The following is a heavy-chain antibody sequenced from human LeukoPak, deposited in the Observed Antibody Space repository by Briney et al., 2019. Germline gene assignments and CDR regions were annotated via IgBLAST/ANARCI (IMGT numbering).Heavy chain of an antibody. V-gene: IGHV1-2*02. CDR3: ARDVQGQRLKDY. D-gene: IGHD6-25*01. CDR2: INPNSGGT. CDR1: GYTFTGYY. J-gene: IGHJ4*02. Sequence: ASVKVSCKASGYTFTGYYMHWVRQAPGQGLEWMGWINPNSGGTNYAQKFQGRVTTTRDTSISTAYMELSRLGSDDTAVYYCARDVQGQRLKDYWGQGILVTVSS.